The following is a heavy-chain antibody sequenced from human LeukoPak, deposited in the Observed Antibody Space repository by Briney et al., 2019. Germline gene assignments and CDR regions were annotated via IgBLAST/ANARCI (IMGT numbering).Heavy chain of an antibody. CDR2: ISSSSSTI. D-gene: IGHD1-26*01. V-gene: IGHV3-48*04. CDR1: GFTFSSYS. J-gene: IGHJ4*02. CDR3: ARENSGSYWGYFDY. Sequence: GGSLRLSCAASGFTFSSYSMNWVRQAPGKGLEWVSYISSSSSTIYYADSVKGRFTISRDNAKNSLYLQMNSLRAEDTAVYYCARENSGSYWGYFDYWGQGTLVTVSS.